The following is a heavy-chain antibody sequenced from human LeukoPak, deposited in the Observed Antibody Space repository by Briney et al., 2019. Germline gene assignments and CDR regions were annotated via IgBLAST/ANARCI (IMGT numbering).Heavy chain of an antibody. CDR2: ISGSGGST. V-gene: IGHV3-23*01. CDR1: GFTFSSDD. J-gene: IGHJ4*02. CDR3: AKHTYYYESSGTTALFDY. D-gene: IGHD3-22*01. Sequence: TGGSLRLSCAASGFTFSSDDMSWVRQAPGKGLVWVTGISGSGGSTYYADSVKGRFTISRDNFKNPLYLRMNSLRAEDTAVYYCAKHTYYYESSGTTALFDYWGQGTLVTVSS.